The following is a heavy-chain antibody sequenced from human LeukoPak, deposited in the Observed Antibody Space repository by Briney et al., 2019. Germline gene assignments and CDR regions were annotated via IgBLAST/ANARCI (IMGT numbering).Heavy chain of an antibody. D-gene: IGHD5/OR15-5a*01. CDR1: GFTFSDDY. CDR3: ARDSRGYSVSFYGMDV. J-gene: IGHJ6*02. CDR2: ISSSGSTI. V-gene: IGHV3-11*01. Sequence: PGGSLRLSCAASGFTFSDDYMSWIRQAPGKGLEWVSYISSSGSTIYYADSVKGRFTISRDNAKNSLYLQMNSLRAEDTAVYYCARDSRGYSVSFYGMDVWGQGTTVTVSS.